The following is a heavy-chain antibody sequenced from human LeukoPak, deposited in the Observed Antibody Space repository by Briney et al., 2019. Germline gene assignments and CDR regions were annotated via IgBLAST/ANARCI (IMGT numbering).Heavy chain of an antibody. V-gene: IGHV4-61*01. D-gene: IGHD3-3*02. CDR1: GGSISSGSYY. CDR3: ARAFYPGYYSYMAV. J-gene: IGHJ6*03. CDR2: IYYSGGT. Sequence: PSQTLSLTCTVSGGSISSGSYYWSWIRQPPGKGLEWIGYIYYSGGTNYNPSLKSRVTISVDTSKNQFSLKLSSVTAADTAVYYCARAFYPGYYSYMAVWGKGTTVTVSS.